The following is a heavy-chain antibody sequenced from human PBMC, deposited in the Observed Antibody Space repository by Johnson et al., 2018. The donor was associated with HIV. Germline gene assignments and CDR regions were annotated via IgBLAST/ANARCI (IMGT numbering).Heavy chain of an antibody. CDR3: ARDAAKLEEEDACDI. V-gene: IGHV3-30*04. CDR1: GFTFSSYA. Sequence: QVQLVESGGGVVQPGRSLRLSCAASGFTFSSYAMPWVRQAPGKGLEWVAVIPSDGSKKYDGDAVMGRVHISRDNSKNTLYLQMNSLRVEDTAVYYCARDAAKLEEEDACDIWGQGTMVTVSS. J-gene: IGHJ3*02. D-gene: IGHD1-1*01. CDR2: IPSDGSKK.